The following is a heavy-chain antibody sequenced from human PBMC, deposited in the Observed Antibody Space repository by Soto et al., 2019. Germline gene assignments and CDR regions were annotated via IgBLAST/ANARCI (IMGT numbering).Heavy chain of an antibody. V-gene: IGHV3-53*01. CDR3: ARGFPSMAYDVEYYFDK. CDR1: GFTVSSNY. CDR2: IYSGGST. J-gene: IGHJ4*02. D-gene: IGHD5-12*01. Sequence: EVQMVESGGGLIQPGGSLRLSCAAFGFTVSSNYMTWVRQAPGKGLEWVSVIYSGGSTYYADSVKGRFTISRDNSRNTLYLQMNSLRAEDTAVYYCARGFPSMAYDVEYYFDKWGQGTLVTVSS.